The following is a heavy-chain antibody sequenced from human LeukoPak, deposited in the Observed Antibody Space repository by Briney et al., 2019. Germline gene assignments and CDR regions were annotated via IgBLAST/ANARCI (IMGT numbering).Heavy chain of an antibody. V-gene: IGHV1-8*01. Sequence: ASVKVSCKASGYTFTSYDINWVRQATGQGLEWMGWMNPNSGNTGYAQKFQGRVTATKNTSINTAYMELSSLRSDDTAVYYCARGPWDSSGYSFDYWGQGTLVTVSS. J-gene: IGHJ4*02. D-gene: IGHD3-22*01. CDR1: GYTFTSYD. CDR3: ARGPWDSSGYSFDY. CDR2: MNPNSGNT.